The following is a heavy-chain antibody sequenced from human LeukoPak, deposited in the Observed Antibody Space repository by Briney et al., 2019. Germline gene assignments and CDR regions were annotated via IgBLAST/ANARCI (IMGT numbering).Heavy chain of an antibody. J-gene: IGHJ4*02. CDR1: GYPFTSYG. CDR2: MTPNSEKR. D-gene: IGHD6-19*01. Sequence: ASVKVSCKTSGYPFTSYGIHWVRQAAGHGLEWMSWMTPNSEKRAYAQKFQGRVTMTTNTSIDTAYMELSSLTFDDTAIYYCARGRGWGILDSWGQGHLVTVSS. V-gene: IGHV1-8*01. CDR3: ARGRGWGILDS.